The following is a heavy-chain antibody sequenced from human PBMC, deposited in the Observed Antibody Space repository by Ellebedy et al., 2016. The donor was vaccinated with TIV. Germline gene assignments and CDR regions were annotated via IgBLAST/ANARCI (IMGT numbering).Heavy chain of an antibody. D-gene: IGHD3-3*01. CDR3: ARDRFATLY. Sequence: GESLKISCVASEFTFNNHWMSWVRQAPGKGLEWVANIKQGGSEKNYGDSVKGRFTISRDNAENSLYLQMNSLRDEDTAVYYCARDRFATLYWGQGTLVTVSS. CDR2: IKQGGSEK. CDR1: EFTFNNHW. V-gene: IGHV3-7*03. J-gene: IGHJ4*02.